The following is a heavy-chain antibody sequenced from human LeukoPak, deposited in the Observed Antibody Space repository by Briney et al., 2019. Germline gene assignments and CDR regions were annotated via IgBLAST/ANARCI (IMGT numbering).Heavy chain of an antibody. J-gene: IGHJ2*01. CDR2: IYYSGST. Sequence: SETLSLTCTVSGGSISSYYWSWIRQPPGKGLEWIGYIYYSGSTNYNPSLKSRVTISVDTSKNQFSLKLSSVTAADTAVYYCARGYYGSGSFTPYWYFDLWGRGTLVTVSS. CDR3: ARGYYGSGSFTPYWYFDL. D-gene: IGHD3-10*01. V-gene: IGHV4-59*01. CDR1: GGSISSYY.